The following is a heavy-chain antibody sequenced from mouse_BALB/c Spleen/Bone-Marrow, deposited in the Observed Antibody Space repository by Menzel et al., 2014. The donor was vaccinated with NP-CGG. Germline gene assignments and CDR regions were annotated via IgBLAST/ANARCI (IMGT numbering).Heavy chain of an antibody. CDR1: GYNFTSYW. Sequence: QVQLQQPGAELVKPGTSVKLSCKASGYNFTSYWINWVKLRPGQGLEWIGDIYLGSGSTNYNEKFKSKATLTVDTSSSTAYMQLSSLASEVSARYYCARFSQLGLLAYWGQGTLVTVSA. CDR2: IYLGSGST. CDR3: ARFSQLGLLAY. V-gene: IGHV1-55*01. J-gene: IGHJ3*01. D-gene: IGHD3-1*01.